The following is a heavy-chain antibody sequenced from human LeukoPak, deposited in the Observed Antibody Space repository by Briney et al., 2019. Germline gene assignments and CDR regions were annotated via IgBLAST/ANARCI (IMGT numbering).Heavy chain of an antibody. CDR2: ISYDGSNK. Sequence: GRSLRLSCAASGFTFSSYGMHWVRQAPGKGLEWVAVISYDGSNKYYADSVKGRFTISRDNSKNTLYLQMNSLRAEDTAVYYCAKDSRYDSSGLTIDYWGQGTLATVSS. CDR3: AKDSRYDSSGLTIDY. V-gene: IGHV3-30*18. J-gene: IGHJ4*02. CDR1: GFTFSSYG. D-gene: IGHD3-22*01.